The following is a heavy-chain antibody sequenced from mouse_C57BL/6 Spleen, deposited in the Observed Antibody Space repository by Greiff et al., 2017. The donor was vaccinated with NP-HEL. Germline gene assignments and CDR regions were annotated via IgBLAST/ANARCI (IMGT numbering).Heavy chain of an antibody. CDR3: ARSGGYYDYDGAMDY. Sequence: QVTLNESGPGILQSSQTLSLTCSFSGFSLSTSGMGVSWIRQPSGKGLEWLAHIYWDDDKRYNPSLKSRLTISKDTSRNQVFLKITSVDTADTATYYCARSGGYYDYDGAMDYWGQGTSVTVSS. J-gene: IGHJ4*01. D-gene: IGHD2-4*01. V-gene: IGHV8-12*01. CDR2: IYWDDDK. CDR1: GFSLSTSGMG.